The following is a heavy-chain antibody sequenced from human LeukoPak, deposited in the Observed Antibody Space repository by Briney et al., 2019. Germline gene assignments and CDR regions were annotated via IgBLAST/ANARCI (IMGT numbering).Heavy chain of an antibody. Sequence: GASVKVSCKASGGTFSSYAISWVRQAPGQGLEWMGGIIPIFGTANYAQKFQGRVTITADESTSTAYMELSSLRSEDTAVYYCARDFPDYDSSGYSYYFDYWGQGTLVTVSS. D-gene: IGHD3-22*01. CDR2: IIPIFGTA. J-gene: IGHJ4*02. CDR1: GGTFSSYA. V-gene: IGHV1-69*13. CDR3: ARDFPDYDSSGYSYYFDY.